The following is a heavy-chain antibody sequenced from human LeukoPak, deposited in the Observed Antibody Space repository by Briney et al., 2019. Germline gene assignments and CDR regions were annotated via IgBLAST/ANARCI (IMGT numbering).Heavy chain of an antibody. CDR3: ASLATDHYYGMDV. V-gene: IGHV4-39*01. CDR2: IHYSGST. CDR1: GGSISSSSYY. D-gene: IGHD1-26*01. Sequence: SETLSLTCTVSGGSISSSSYYWGWIRQPPGKGLEWIGSIHYSGSTCYNPSLKSRVTISVDTSKNQFSLKLSSVAAADTAVYYCASLATDHYYGMDVWGQGTTVTVSS. J-gene: IGHJ6*02.